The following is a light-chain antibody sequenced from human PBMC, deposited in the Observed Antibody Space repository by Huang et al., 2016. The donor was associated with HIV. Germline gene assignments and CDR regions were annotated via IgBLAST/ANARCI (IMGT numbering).Light chain of an antibody. V-gene: IGKV1-8*01. CDR1: QDINTY. CDR2: ATS. CDR3: QQYYSFPLT. Sequence: AIRITQSPSSLSASTGDKVSITCRASQDINTYLAWYQQKPGKPPSLLICATSTLQSGVPSRFSGSGSGTDFTLTITHLQSEDFATYYCQQYYSFPLTFGQGSQVEV. J-gene: IGKJ1*01.